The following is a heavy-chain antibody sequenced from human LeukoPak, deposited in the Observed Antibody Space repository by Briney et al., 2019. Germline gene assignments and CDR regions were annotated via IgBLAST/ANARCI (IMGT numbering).Heavy chain of an antibody. CDR1: GFTFSSYA. J-gene: IGHJ6*02. CDR3: ARVLSSSWYGMDV. Sequence: GGSLRLSCAASGFTFSSYAMHWVRQAPGKGLEYVSAISSNGGSTYYANSVKGRFTISRDNSKNTLYLQMGSLRAEDMAVYYCARVLSSSWYGMDVWGQGTTVTVSS. CDR2: ISSNGGST. V-gene: IGHV3-64*01. D-gene: IGHD6-13*01.